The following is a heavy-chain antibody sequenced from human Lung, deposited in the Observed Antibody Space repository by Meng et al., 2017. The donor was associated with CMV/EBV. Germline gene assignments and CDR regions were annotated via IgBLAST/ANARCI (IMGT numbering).Heavy chain of an antibody. CDR3: ARASQAYCGGDCSEFDY. Sequence: SXXVSXKASGGTFSSYAISWVRQAPGQGREGMGGIIPIFGTANYAQKFQGRDTITTDESTSTAYMELSSLRSEDTAVYYCARASQAYCGGDCSEFDYWGQGTLVTVSS. CDR2: IIPIFGTA. D-gene: IGHD2-21*01. CDR1: GGTFSSYA. J-gene: IGHJ4*02. V-gene: IGHV1-69*05.